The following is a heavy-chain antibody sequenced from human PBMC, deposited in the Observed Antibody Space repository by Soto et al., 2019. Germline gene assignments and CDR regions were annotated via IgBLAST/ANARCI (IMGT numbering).Heavy chain of an antibody. J-gene: IGHJ1*01. Sequence: GGSLRLSCAASGFTFSYYTMNWVRQAPGKGLEWVSSIISSDYIYYADSVKGRFTSSRDNAKNSVYLQMDSLRAEDTAVYYCATDRESLSYWGQGTLVTVSS. CDR3: ATDRESLSY. V-gene: IGHV3-21*01. CDR1: GFTFSYYT. CDR2: IISSDYI.